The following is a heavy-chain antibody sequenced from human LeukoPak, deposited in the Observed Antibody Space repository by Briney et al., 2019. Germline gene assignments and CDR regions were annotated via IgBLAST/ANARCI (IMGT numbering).Heavy chain of an antibody. CDR3: ARRGCNGGSCYGY. V-gene: IGHV5-51*01. Sequence: GESLKISCKGSGYSFSNDWIGWVRQMPGKGLEWMGIIYPGDSDTRYSPSFQGQVTISADKSISTAYLQWSSLEASDTAMYYCARRGCNGGSCYGYWDQGTLVTVSS. CDR2: IYPGDSDT. CDR1: GYSFSNDW. D-gene: IGHD2-15*01. J-gene: IGHJ4*02.